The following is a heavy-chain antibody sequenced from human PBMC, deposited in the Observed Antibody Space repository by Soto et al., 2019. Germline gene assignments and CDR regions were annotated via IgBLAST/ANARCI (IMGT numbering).Heavy chain of an antibody. Sequence: ASVKVSCKASGYTFTSYSMHWVRQAPGQRLEWMGWINAGNGNTKYSQKFQGRVTITRDTSASTAYMELSSLRSEDTAVYYCASPSTPVLPNDAFDIWGQGTMVTVSS. V-gene: IGHV1-3*01. J-gene: IGHJ3*02. CDR2: INAGNGNT. CDR1: GYTFTSYS. D-gene: IGHD2-15*01. CDR3: ASPSTPVLPNDAFDI.